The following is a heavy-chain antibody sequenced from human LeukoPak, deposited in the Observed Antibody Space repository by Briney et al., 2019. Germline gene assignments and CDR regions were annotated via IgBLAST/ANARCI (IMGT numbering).Heavy chain of an antibody. CDR3: ARPYSTGLFDY. Sequence: SETLSLTCAVYGGSFSGYYWSWIRQPPGKGLEWIGEINHSGSTNYNPSLKSRVTISVDTSKNQFSLKLSSVTAADTAVYYCARPYSTGLFDYWGQGTLVTVSS. V-gene: IGHV4-34*01. CDR1: GGSFSGYY. D-gene: IGHD4-17*01. CDR2: INHSGST. J-gene: IGHJ4*02.